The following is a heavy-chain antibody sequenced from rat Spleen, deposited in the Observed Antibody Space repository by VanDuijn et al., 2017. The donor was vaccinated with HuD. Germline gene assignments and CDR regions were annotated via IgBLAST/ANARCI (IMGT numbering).Heavy chain of an antibody. CDR1: GFSLTSYN. Sequence: QVQLKESGPGLVQPSQTLSLTCTVSGFSLTSYNVHWVRQSTGKGLEWLGLIWTGGNTGYNSALKSRLTFRRDTSKSKVFLKINSLQNEDIATYYFTREEDHAYYFDYWGQGVMVTVSS. CDR3: TREEDHAYYFDY. D-gene: IGHD1-11*01. V-gene: IGHV2-30*01. CDR2: IWTGGNT. J-gene: IGHJ2*01.